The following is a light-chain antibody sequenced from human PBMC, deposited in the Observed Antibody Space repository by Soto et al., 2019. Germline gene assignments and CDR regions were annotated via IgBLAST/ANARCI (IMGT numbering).Light chain of an antibody. CDR2: RNN. V-gene: IGLV1-47*01. CDR1: SSNIGSNY. J-gene: IGLJ3*02. CDR3: QSYDSSLSGWV. Sequence: QSVLTQPPSASGTPGQRVTISCSGSSSNIGSNYVSWHQQFPGTAPKLLIHRNNQRPSGVPDRFSGSKSGTSASLAISGLQAEDEADYYCQSYDSSLSGWVFGGGTKLTVL.